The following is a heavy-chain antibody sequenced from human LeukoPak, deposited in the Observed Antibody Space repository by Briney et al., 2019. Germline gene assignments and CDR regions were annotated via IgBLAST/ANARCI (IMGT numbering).Heavy chain of an antibody. D-gene: IGHD3-10*01. J-gene: IGHJ6*03. CDR1: GLTFSDAW. V-gene: IGHV3-15*01. CDR2: ILHKGSGGTT. CDR3: SWIRGALGFYFIDV. Sequence: GGSLRLSCVVSGLTFSDAWMTWVRQAPGKGLEWVGRILHKGSGGTTDYAAPVQGRFTISRDDSKDTLYLEMNSLKSEDTAVYYCSWIRGALGFYFIDVWGKGTTVTISS.